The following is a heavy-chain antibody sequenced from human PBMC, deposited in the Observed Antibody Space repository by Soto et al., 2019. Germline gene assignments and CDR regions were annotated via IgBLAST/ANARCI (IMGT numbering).Heavy chain of an antibody. D-gene: IGHD3-10*01. J-gene: IGHJ4*02. CDR2: IKSKTDGGTT. V-gene: IGHV3-15*01. Sequence: GGSLRLSCAASGFTFSNAWMSWVRQAPGKGLEWVGRIKSKTDGGTTDYAAPVKGRFTISRDDSKNTLYLQMNSLKTEDTAVYYCTTDRGVGGSDYYYFDYWGQGTLVTVSS. CDR3: TTDRGVGGSDYYYFDY. CDR1: GFTFSNAW.